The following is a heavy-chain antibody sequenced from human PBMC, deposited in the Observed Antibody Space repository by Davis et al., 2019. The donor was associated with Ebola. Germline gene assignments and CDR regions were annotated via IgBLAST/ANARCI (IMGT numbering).Heavy chain of an antibody. J-gene: IGHJ6*04. CDR3: ARGPQAPYYYGMDV. Sequence: ASVKVSCKASGYTFTSYAMHWVRQAPGQRLEWMGWINAGNGNTKYSQKFQGRVTITRDTSASTAYMELSSLRSDDTAVYYCARGPQAPYYYGMDVWGKGTTVTVSS. V-gene: IGHV1-3*01. CDR2: INAGNGNT. CDR1: GYTFTSYA.